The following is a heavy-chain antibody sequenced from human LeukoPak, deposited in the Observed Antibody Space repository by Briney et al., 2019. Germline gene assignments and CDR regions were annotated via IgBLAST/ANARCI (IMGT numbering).Heavy chain of an antibody. D-gene: IGHD6-13*01. CDR2: IIPIFGTA. CDR3: ARDRYAGQQLVRWWFDL. V-gene: IGHV1-69*01. J-gene: IGHJ5*02. CDR1: GGTFSSYA. Sequence: RASVKVSCKASGGTFSSYAISWARQAPGQGLEWMGGIIPIFGTANYAQKFQGRVTITADESTSTAYMELSSLRSEDTAVYYCARDRYAGQQLVRWWFDLWGQGTMVTVSS.